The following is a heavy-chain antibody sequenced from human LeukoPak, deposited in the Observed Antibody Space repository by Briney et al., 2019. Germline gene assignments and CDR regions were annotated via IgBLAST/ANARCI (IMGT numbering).Heavy chain of an antibody. CDR2: INPNSGGT. CDR3: ARDRWELLSDY. J-gene: IGHJ4*02. D-gene: IGHD1-26*01. CDR1: GYTFTGYY. Sequence: AASVKVSCKASGYTFTGYYMHWVRQAPGQGLEWMGWINPNSGGTNYAQKFQGWVTMTRDTSISTAYMKLSRLRSDDTAVYYCARDRWELLSDYWGQGTLVTVSS. V-gene: IGHV1-2*04.